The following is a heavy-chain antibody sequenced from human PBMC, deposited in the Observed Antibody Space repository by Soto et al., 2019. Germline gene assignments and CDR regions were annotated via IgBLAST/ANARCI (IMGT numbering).Heavy chain of an antibody. D-gene: IGHD6-19*01. CDR3: AGGFSSVVFDV. CDR1: GGSISSYY. CDR2: FYYGGST. V-gene: IGHV4-59*01. J-gene: IGHJ3*01. Sequence: QVQLQESGPGLVKPSETLSLTCTVSGGSISSYYWSWIRQPPGKGLEWIGYFYYGGSTNYNPSLKSRVTISIDTSKNEFSLNPFSVTAAGTAVYYCAGGFSSVVFDVWGQGTMVTVSS.